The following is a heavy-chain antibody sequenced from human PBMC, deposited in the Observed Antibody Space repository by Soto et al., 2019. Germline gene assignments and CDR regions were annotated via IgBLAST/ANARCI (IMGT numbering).Heavy chain of an antibody. V-gene: IGHV3-30*18. Sequence: GGSLRLSCAASGFTFSSYGMHWVRQAPGKGLEWVAVISYDGSNKYYADSVKGRFTISRDNSKNTLYLQMNSLRAEDTAVYYCAKDLDNNYGDYTNWFDPWGQGTLVTVSS. CDR2: ISYDGSNK. J-gene: IGHJ5*02. CDR3: AKDLDNNYGDYTNWFDP. CDR1: GFTFSSYG. D-gene: IGHD4-17*01.